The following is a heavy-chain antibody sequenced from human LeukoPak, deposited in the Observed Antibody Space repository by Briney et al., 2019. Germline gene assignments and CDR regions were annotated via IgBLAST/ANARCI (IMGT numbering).Heavy chain of an antibody. CDR1: GFTLTNHG. Sequence: GGSLRLSCAVSGFTLTNHGVSWVRQAPGKGLEWVSDISGSGGRTFYADSVKGRFTISRDNSKNTLYLQMNSLRAEDTAVYYCAKDHYYDLLTGYYLYWGQGTLVTVSS. J-gene: IGHJ4*02. CDR3: AKDHYYDLLTGYYLY. D-gene: IGHD3-9*01. CDR2: ISGSGGRT. V-gene: IGHV3-23*01.